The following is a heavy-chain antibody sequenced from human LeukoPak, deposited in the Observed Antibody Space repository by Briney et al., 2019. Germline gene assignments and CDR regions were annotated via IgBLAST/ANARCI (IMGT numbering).Heavy chain of an antibody. Sequence: GGSLRLSCAASGFIFNSHSMNWVRQAPGKGLEWVSSISSTSSYIYYADSVKSRFTISRDNSKNSLYLQMNSLRAEDTALYYCAKDSQSGSNYYYYYMDVWGKGTTVTVSS. V-gene: IGHV3-21*04. CDR1: GFIFNSHS. J-gene: IGHJ6*03. D-gene: IGHD3-10*01. CDR2: ISSTSSYI. CDR3: AKDSQSGSNYYYYYMDV.